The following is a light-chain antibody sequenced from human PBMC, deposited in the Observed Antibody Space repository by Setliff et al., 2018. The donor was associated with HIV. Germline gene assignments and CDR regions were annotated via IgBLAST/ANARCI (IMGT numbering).Light chain of an antibody. CDR3: SSYTNTPLYV. Sequence: QSALAQPASVSGSPGQSITISCTGSSSDVGGYNYVSWYQQHPGKAPKLMIYAVSNRPSGVSNRFSGSKSGNTASLIISGLQPEDEADYYCSSYTNTPLYVFGTGTKVTVL. CDR2: AVS. V-gene: IGLV2-14*03. J-gene: IGLJ1*01. CDR1: SSDVGGYNY.